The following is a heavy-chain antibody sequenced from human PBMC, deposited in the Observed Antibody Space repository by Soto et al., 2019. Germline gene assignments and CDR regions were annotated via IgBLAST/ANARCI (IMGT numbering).Heavy chain of an antibody. Sequence: QLQLQESGSGLVKPSQTLSLTCAVSGGSISSGGYSWSWIRQPPGKGLVWIGYIYHGESTNYKPSLKRRLTIAVDRCKNQFSLMLSSVTAADTAVYYCARVPGPWGQGPLVTVSS. V-gene: IGHV4-30-2*01. CDR1: GGSISSGGYS. D-gene: IGHD3-10*01. CDR3: ARVPGP. J-gene: IGHJ5*02. CDR2: IYHGEST.